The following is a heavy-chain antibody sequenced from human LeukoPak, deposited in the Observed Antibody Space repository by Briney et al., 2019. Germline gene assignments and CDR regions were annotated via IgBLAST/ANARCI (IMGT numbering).Heavy chain of an antibody. Sequence: QPGRSLRLSCAASGFTFSSYGMHWVRQAPGKGLEWVAVIWYDGSNKYYADSVKGRFTTSRDNSKNTLYQQMNSLRAEDTAVYYCARDQGYSYGYAYYWGQGTLVTVSS. D-gene: IGHD5-18*01. CDR3: ARDQGYSYGYAYY. V-gene: IGHV3-33*01. J-gene: IGHJ4*02. CDR1: GFTFSSYG. CDR2: IWYDGSNK.